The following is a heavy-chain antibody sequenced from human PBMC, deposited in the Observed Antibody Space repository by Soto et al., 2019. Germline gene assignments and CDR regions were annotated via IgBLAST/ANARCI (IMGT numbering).Heavy chain of an antibody. D-gene: IGHD3-3*01. CDR3: ARESHYDFWSGYYSHYYYGMDV. J-gene: IGHJ6*02. CDR1: GGSISSGYYY. CDR2: IYYSGNT. Sequence: SETLSLTCSVSGGSISSGYYYWSWIRQPPGKGLEWIGNIYYSGNTYYNPSLKSRVTMSVDTSKNQFSLKLSSVTAADTAVYYCARESHYDFWSGYYSHYYYGMDVCGQGTTVT. V-gene: IGHV4-30-4*01.